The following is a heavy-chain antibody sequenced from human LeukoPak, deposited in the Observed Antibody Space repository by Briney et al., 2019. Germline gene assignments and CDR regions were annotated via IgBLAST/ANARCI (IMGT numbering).Heavy chain of an antibody. J-gene: IGHJ4*02. CDR2: ISAYNGNT. D-gene: IGHD4-17*01. Sequence: ASVKVSCKASGYTFTSYGISWVRQAPGQGLEWMGWISAYNGNTNYTQKLQGRVTMTTDTSTSTAYMELRSLRSDDTAVYYCARATVTTKKVDYWGQGTLVTVSS. V-gene: IGHV1-18*01. CDR1: GYTFTSYG. CDR3: ARATVTTKKVDY.